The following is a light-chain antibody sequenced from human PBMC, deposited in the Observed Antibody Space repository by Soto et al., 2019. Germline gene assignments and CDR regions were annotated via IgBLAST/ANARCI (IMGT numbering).Light chain of an antibody. CDR3: RPSTSISTYV. V-gene: IGLV2-14*01. Sequence: QSALTQPASVSGSPGQSITISCTGTSSDVGGYNFVSWYQQHPGKAPKLMIYDVRNRPSGFSNRFSGSKSVNTASLTISGLQAEDVADYYCRPSTSISTYVFGTGTNVTVL. CDR1: SSDVGGYNF. J-gene: IGLJ1*01. CDR2: DVR.